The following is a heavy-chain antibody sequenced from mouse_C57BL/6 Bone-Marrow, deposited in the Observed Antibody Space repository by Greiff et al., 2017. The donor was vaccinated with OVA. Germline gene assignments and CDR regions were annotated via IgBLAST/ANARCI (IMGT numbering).Heavy chain of an antibody. V-gene: IGHV1-64*01. CDR1: GYTFTSYW. CDR3: ARVEGNRYYYAMDY. Sequence: VKLQQPGAELVKPGASVKLSCKASGYTFTSYWMHWVKQRPGQGLEWIGMIHPNSGSTNYNEKFKSKATLTVDKSSSTAYMQLSSLTSEDSAVYFCARVEGNRYYYAMDYWGQGTSVTVSS. CDR2: IHPNSGST. J-gene: IGHJ4*01. D-gene: IGHD2-1*01.